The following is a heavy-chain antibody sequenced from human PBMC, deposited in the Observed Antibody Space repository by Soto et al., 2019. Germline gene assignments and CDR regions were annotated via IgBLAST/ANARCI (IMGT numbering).Heavy chain of an antibody. Sequence: GGSLRLSCAASEFTFSSYAMSWVRQAPGKGLEWVSSISGSGGGTYYADSVKGRFTFSRDNSKNTLYLQMNSLRAEDTAVYYCAKFGMATTKRSPPYYIDYWGQGALVTVSS. CDR1: EFTFSSYA. V-gene: IGHV3-23*01. J-gene: IGHJ4*02. CDR3: AKFGMATTKRSPPYYIDY. D-gene: IGHD1-1*01. CDR2: ISGSGGGT.